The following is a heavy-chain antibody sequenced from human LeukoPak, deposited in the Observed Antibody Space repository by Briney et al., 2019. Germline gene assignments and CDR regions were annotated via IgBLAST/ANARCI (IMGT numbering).Heavy chain of an antibody. D-gene: IGHD4-17*01. CDR1: GYTFTSYG. Sequence: ASVKVSCKASGYTFTSYGNSWVRQAPGQGLEWMGWISAYNGNTNYAQKLQGRVTMTTDTSTSTAYMELRSLRSDDTAVYYCARDRGAPPPVYGDYAGIDYWGQGTLVTVSS. V-gene: IGHV1-18*01. CDR2: ISAYNGNT. J-gene: IGHJ4*02. CDR3: ARDRGAPPPVYGDYAGIDY.